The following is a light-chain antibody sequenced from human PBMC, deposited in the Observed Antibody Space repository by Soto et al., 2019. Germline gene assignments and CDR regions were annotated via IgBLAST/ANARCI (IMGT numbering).Light chain of an antibody. CDR3: MQALQTPLYT. V-gene: IGKV2-28*01. CDR1: QSLLHSNGYNY. CDR2: LGS. J-gene: IGKJ2*01. Sequence: DIVMTQSPLSLPVTPGEPASISCRSSQSLLHSNGYNYLHWYLQKPGQSPQLLIYLGSNRASGVPDRFSGSGSGIDFTLKISSVEAEDVGVYYCMQALQTPLYTFGQGTKLEIK.